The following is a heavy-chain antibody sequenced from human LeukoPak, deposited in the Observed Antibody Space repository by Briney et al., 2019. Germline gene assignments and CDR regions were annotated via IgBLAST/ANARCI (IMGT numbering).Heavy chain of an antibody. J-gene: IGHJ5*02. V-gene: IGHV4-39*07. Sequence: SETLSLTCTVSGGSINSSNYNWGWIRQPPRRGPEWLASVYYSGLTYYNSSLKSRVSMSVDTSKNQFSLRLTSLTAADTAVYYCARQGGKIRRNWFDPWGQGTLVTVSS. CDR3: ARQGGKIRRNWFDP. CDR2: VYYSGLT. CDR1: GGSINSSNYN. D-gene: IGHD1-26*01.